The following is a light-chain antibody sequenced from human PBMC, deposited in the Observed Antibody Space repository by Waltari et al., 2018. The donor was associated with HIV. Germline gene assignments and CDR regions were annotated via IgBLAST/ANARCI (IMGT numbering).Light chain of an antibody. J-gene: IGKJ2*01. CDR1: QSISSR. Sequence: DIQMPQSPSTLSASVGDRVTITCRASQSISSRLAWYQQKPGKAPKLLIYKASSLESGFPSRFSGSGSGTEFTLTISSLQPDDFATYYCQQYNSYSYTFGQGTKLEIK. V-gene: IGKV1-5*03. CDR3: QQYNSYSYT. CDR2: KAS.